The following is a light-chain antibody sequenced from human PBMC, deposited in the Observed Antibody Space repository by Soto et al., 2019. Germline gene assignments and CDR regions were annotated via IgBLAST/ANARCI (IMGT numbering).Light chain of an antibody. CDR2: GAS. V-gene: IGKV3-15*01. CDR3: QQYSNWPSWT. J-gene: IGKJ1*01. CDR1: QSVSSN. Sequence: EILMTQSPATLSVSPGERATVSCRASQSVSSNLARYQQKPGQAPRLLIYGASTRATGIPARFSGSGSGTEFTLTISSLQSEDFAVYYCQQYSNWPSWTFGQGTKVEIK.